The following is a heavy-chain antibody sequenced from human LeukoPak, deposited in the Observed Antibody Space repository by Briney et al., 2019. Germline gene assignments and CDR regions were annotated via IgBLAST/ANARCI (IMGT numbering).Heavy chain of an antibody. D-gene: IGHD1-26*01. CDR2: ISSSSSNI. CDR3: ARDRRPLSGSYSYDY. J-gene: IGHJ4*02. V-gene: IGHV3-21*01. CDR1: GFTFSSYS. Sequence: GGSLRLSCAASGFTFSSYSMTWFRQAPGKGLEWVPSISSSSSNIYYADSVKGRFTISRDNAKNSLYLQMNSLRAEDTAVYYCARDRRPLSGSYSYDYWGQGTLVTVSS.